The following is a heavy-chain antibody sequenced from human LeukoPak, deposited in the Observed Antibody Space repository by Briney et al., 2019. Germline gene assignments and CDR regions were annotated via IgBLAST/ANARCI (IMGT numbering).Heavy chain of an antibody. D-gene: IGHD2-15*01. CDR1: GFTFNLAW. Sequence: GGTLRLSCATSGFTFNLAWMSWVRHAPGKGLEWVGRLKRNTRGGTTDYAAHVQGRFTISRDDSENTLYLQMNSLKTEDTAVYYCTTHPGYESYWGQGTLVTVSS. CDR2: LKRNTRGGTT. V-gene: IGHV3-15*01. J-gene: IGHJ4*02. CDR3: TTHPGYESY.